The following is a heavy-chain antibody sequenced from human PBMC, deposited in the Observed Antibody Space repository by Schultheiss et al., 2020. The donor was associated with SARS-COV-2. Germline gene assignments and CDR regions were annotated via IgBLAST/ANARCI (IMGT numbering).Heavy chain of an antibody. Sequence: GGSLRLSCAASGFTFSSYEMNWVRQAPGKGLEWVSYISSSGSTIYYADSVKGRFTISRDNSKNTLYLQMNSLRAEDTAVYYCAREIIMITFGGVIAPLDVWGQGTTVTVSS. CDR1: GFTFSSYE. D-gene: IGHD3-16*02. V-gene: IGHV3-48*03. CDR2: ISSSGSTI. J-gene: IGHJ6*02. CDR3: AREIIMITFGGVIAPLDV.